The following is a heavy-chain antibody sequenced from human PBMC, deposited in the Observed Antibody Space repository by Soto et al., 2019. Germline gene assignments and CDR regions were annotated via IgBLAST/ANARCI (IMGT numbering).Heavy chain of an antibody. CDR1: GFTFSSYA. CDR3: VRELERVFDY. D-gene: IGHD1-1*01. V-gene: IGHV3-30*14. J-gene: IGHJ4*02. Sequence: QVQLVESGGGVVQPGRSLRLSCAASGFTFSSYAMHWVRQAPGKGLEWVAVIAYDGRNKYYADSVKGRFTISRDNSKNTLYLQRNSLRIEETAVYYCVRELERVFDYWGQGTLVTVSS. CDR2: IAYDGRNK.